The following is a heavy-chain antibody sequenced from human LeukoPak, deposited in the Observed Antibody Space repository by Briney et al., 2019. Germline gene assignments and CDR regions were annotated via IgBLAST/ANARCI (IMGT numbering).Heavy chain of an antibody. D-gene: IGHD6-19*01. Sequence: ASVKVSCKASGYTFTGYYMHWGRQAPGQGLEWMGWINPNSGGTNYAQKFQGRVTMTRDTSISTAYMELSRLRSDDTAVYYCARDHSSGWYGDYWGQGTLVTVSS. CDR1: GYTFTGYY. CDR2: INPNSGGT. V-gene: IGHV1-2*02. CDR3: ARDHSSGWYGDY. J-gene: IGHJ4*02.